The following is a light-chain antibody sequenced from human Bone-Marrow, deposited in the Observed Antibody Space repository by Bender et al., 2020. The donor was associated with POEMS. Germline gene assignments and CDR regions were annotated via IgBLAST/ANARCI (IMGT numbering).Light chain of an antibody. Sequence: QSVLTQPPSASATPGQRVTISCSGTSSNFGNNAANWYQHVPGTAPTLPIYSNNQRPSGVPDRFSASTSGTSASLAISGLHSDDEADYYCSSWDDSLNGWVFGGGTKLTVL. CDR3: SSWDDSLNGWV. CDR2: SNN. J-gene: IGLJ3*02. CDR1: SSNFGNNA. V-gene: IGLV1-44*01.